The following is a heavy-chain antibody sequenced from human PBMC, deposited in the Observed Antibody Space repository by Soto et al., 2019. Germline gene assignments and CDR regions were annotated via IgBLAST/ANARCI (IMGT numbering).Heavy chain of an antibody. V-gene: IGHV3-48*03. Sequence: GGSLRLSCAASGFTFSSYEMSWVRQAPGKGLEWVSYISSSGSTIYYADSVKGRFTISRDNAKNSLYLQMNSLRAEDTAVYYCARDLKAPTYYYDSSGSLGAFDIWGQGTMVTVSS. D-gene: IGHD3-22*01. CDR2: ISSSGSTI. CDR3: ARDLKAPTYYYDSSGSLGAFDI. J-gene: IGHJ3*02. CDR1: GFTFSSYE.